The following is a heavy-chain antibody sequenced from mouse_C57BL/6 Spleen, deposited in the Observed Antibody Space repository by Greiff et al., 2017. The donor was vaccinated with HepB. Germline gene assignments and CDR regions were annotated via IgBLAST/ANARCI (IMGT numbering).Heavy chain of an antibody. J-gene: IGHJ2*01. D-gene: IGHD1-1*01. CDR2: IDPSDSYT. CDR1: GYTFTSYW. Sequence: VQLQQPGAELVRPGTSVKLSCKASGYTFTSYWMHWVKQRPGQGLEWIGVIDPSDSYTNYNQKFKGKATLTVDTSSSTAYMQLSSLTSEDSAVYYCARGVYYYGSSPGYFDYWGQGTTLTVSS. CDR3: ARGVYYYGSSPGYFDY. V-gene: IGHV1-59*01.